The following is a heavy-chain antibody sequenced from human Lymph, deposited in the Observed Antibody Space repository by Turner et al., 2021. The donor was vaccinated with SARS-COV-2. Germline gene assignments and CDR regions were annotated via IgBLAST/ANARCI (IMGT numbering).Heavy chain of an antibody. J-gene: IGHJ4*02. V-gene: IGHV3-23*01. D-gene: IGHD3-22*01. Sequence: EVQLLESGGGLVQPGGSLRLSCAASGFPFSSYAMSWVRQAPGEGLDWVSAISGSGGSTYYAESVKGRFTISRDNSKNTLYLQMNSLRAEDTAVYYCAKKEMAMIVVVITLFDYWGQGTLVTVSS. CDR2: ISGSGGST. CDR3: AKKEMAMIVVVITLFDY. CDR1: GFPFSSYA.